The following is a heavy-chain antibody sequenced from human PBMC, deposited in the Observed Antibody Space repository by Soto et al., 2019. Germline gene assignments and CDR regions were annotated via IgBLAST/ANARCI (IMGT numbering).Heavy chain of an antibody. J-gene: IGHJ3*02. CDR2: MIHSGGT. D-gene: IGHD1-1*01. CDR1: GGFVSSGSYY. CDR3: ARVARGTATTVVDAFDI. Sequence: QVQLQQWGAGLLKPSETLSLTCAVYGGFVSSGSYYWSWIRQPPGKGLEWIGEMIHSGGTHFNPSLKSRVTISVDTSKNQFSLKMSSVTAADTALYYCARVARGTATTVVDAFDIWGPGTMVTVSS. V-gene: IGHV4-34*12.